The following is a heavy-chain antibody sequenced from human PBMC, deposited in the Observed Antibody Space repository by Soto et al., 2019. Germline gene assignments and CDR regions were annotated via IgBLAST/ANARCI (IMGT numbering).Heavy chain of an antibody. V-gene: IGHV1-2*04. CDR3: ARGGRSSSGYSWVQVSQYGMDV. CDR2: IDPNSGGT. J-gene: IGHJ6*02. D-gene: IGHD3-22*01. CDR1: GYTFTGYY. Sequence: ASVKVSCKASGYTFTGYYMHWVRQAPGQGLEWMGWIDPNSGGTNYAQKFQGWVTMTRDTSISTAYMELSRLRSDDTAVYYCARGGRSSSGYSWVQVSQYGMDVWGQGTTVTVSS.